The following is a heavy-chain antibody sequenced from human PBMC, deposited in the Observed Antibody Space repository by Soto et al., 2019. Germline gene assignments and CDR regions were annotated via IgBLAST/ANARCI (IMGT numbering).Heavy chain of an antibody. V-gene: IGHV4-39*01. CDR1: GDSMTSPPYY. CDR3: ARHDDWFDP. CDR2: VYYSGAT. Sequence: PSETLSLTCNVSGDSMTSPPYYWGWLRQPPGKGLEWIGTVYYSGATYYNPSLRGRLTVSADTSKNYFSLRLTSVTAADTAVYYGARHDDWFDPWGQGILVTVSS. J-gene: IGHJ5*02.